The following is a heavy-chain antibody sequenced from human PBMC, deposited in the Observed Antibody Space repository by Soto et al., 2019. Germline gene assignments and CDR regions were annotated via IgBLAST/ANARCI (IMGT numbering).Heavy chain of an antibody. CDR1: GGTFSSYA. D-gene: IGHD1-1*01. J-gene: IGHJ4*02. Sequence: SVKLSSKASGGTFSSYAISWVRQAPGQGLEWMGGIIPIFGTANYAQKFRGRVTITADESTSTAYMELSSLRSDDTAVYYSARGSNDIDYWGQGTLVTVSS. CDR2: IIPIFGTA. V-gene: IGHV1-69*13. CDR3: ARGSNDIDY.